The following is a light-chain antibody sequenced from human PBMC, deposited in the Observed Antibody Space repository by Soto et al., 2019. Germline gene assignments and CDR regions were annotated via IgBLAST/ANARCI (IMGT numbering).Light chain of an antibody. J-gene: IGKJ5*01. CDR2: WAS. V-gene: IGKV1-5*03. CDR1: QNINNR. CDR3: QQLDTYP. Sequence: DIQMTQSPSTLSASVGDRVMITCRASQNINNRLAWYQQRPGKAPKLLIYWASTLESGVPSRFSGSGSGTDFTLTVSSLQPEAFAPCYCQQLDTYPFGQGTRLEIK.